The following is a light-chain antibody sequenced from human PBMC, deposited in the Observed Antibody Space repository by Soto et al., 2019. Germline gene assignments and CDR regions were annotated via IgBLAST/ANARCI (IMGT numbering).Light chain of an antibody. V-gene: IGKV3-11*01. Sequence: EIVLTQSPATLSLSPGERVTLSCRASQSVSSYFAWYLQKPGLAPRLLIYDASTRAAGIPARFSGSGSGTDFTLTISSLEPDDFAVYYCQQRSDWPLTFGGGTKVEIK. CDR3: QQRSDWPLT. J-gene: IGKJ4*01. CDR1: QSVSSY. CDR2: DAS.